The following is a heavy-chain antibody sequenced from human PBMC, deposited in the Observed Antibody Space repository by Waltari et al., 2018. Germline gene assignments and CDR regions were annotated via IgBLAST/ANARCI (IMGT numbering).Heavy chain of an antibody. V-gene: IGHV3-48*03. CDR2: IRSSGSTI. J-gene: IGHJ3*02. CDR3: AKDQGYSSGWFHDAFDI. D-gene: IGHD6-19*01. Sequence: LEWVSYIRSSGSTIYYADSVKGRFTISRDNAKNSLYLQMNSLRAEDTAVYYCAKDQGYSSGWFHDAFDIWGQGTMVTVSS.